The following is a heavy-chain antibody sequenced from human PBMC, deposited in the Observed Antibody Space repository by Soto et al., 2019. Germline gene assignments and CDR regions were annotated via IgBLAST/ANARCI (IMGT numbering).Heavy chain of an antibody. V-gene: IGHV1-2*02. Sequence: HEHLVQSGAEVKRPGASLKVSCKASGYSFTGYYIHWVRQAPGQGLEWMGWINPDSGATNYAQNFQGRVTLTSDTSISTASMDLTSLTSDDTAVYFCAKRRGAGGHFDYWGQGALVTVSS. CDR3: AKRRGAGGHFDY. J-gene: IGHJ4*02. D-gene: IGHD2-15*01. CDR2: INPDSGAT. CDR1: GYSFTGYY.